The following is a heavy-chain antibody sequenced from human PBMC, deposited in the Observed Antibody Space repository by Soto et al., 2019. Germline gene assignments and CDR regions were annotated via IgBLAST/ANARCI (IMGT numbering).Heavy chain of an antibody. CDR3: AKDLAGDYYASGGHFDY. CDR2: ISYDGSNK. D-gene: IGHD3-10*01. V-gene: IGHV3-30*18. Sequence: QVQLVESGGGVVQPGRSLRLSCAASGFTFSSYGIHWFRQAPGKGLEWVAVISYDGSNKYYADSVKGRFTISRDNSKNTLYLQMHSLRAEDTAVYYCAKDLAGDYYASGGHFDYWGQGTMVTVSS. J-gene: IGHJ4*02. CDR1: GFTFSSYG.